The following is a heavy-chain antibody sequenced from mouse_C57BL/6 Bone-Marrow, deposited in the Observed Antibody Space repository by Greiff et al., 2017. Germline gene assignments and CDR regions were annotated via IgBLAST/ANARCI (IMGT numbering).Heavy chain of an antibody. CDR2: IYPRSGNT. CDR1: GYTFTSYW. V-gene: IGHV1-81*01. J-gene: IGHJ3*01. Sequence: VQLQQSGAELVRPGASVKLSCKASGYTFTSYWISWVKQRPGQGLEWIGEIYPRSGNTYYNEKFKGKATLTADKSSSTAYMELRSLRSEDSAVYLCAEWFGFWYWGQGILVSVA. CDR3: AEWFGFWY. D-gene: IGHD2-2*01.